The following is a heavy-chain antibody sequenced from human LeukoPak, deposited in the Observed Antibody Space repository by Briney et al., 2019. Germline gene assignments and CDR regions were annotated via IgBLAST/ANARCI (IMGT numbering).Heavy chain of an antibody. CDR2: IYYSGST. Sequence: PSETLSLTCAVSGGSISSYYWSWIWQPPGKGLEWIGNIYYSGSTNYNPSLKSRVTISEDTSKNQFSLKLSSVTAADTAVYYCARGKIAAAGTSPFDYWGQGTLVTVSS. V-gene: IGHV4-59*01. D-gene: IGHD6-13*01. CDR1: GGSISSYY. CDR3: ARGKIAAAGTSPFDY. J-gene: IGHJ4*02.